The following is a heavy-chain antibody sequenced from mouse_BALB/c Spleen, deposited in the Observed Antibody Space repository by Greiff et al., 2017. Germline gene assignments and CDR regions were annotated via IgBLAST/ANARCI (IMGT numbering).Heavy chain of an antibody. CDR1: GDSITSGY. J-gene: IGHJ1*01. CDR2: ISYSGST. V-gene: IGHV3-8*02. CDR3: ARDDGNYMNFDV. Sequence: EVQVVESGPSLVKPSQTLSLTCSVTGDSITSGYWNWIRKFPGNKLEYMGYISYSGSTYYNPSLKSRISITRDTSKNQYYLQLNSVTTEDTATYYCARDDGNYMNFDVWGAGTTVTVSS. D-gene: IGHD2-3*01.